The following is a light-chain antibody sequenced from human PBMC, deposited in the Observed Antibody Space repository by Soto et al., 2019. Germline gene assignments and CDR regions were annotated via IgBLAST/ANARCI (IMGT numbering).Light chain of an antibody. Sequence: EVGFTQRPGTLSLSTGETATLSCRASQSVTSSYLAWYQLKPGQSPRLLIYGASSRATGIPDRFSGSGSGTDFTLTISSLEPEDFAVYYSQQYGRPPKTFGQGTRLEIK. CDR2: GAS. J-gene: IGKJ5*01. CDR1: QSVTSSY. V-gene: IGKV3-20*01. CDR3: QQYGRPPKT.